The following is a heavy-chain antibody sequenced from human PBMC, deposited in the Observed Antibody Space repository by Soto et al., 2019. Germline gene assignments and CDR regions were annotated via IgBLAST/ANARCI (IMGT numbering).Heavy chain of an antibody. CDR3: AREEVPPAAIAFGFET. CDR1: GFTFSSYS. Sequence: PGGSLRLSCAASGFTFSSYSMNWVRQAPGKGLEWVSYITPSSGTTYADSVKGRFTISRDNAKNSLYLQMNSLRDEDTAVYYCAREEVPPAAIAFGFETWGQGTLVTVSS. D-gene: IGHD2-2*02. CDR2: ITPSSGT. V-gene: IGHV3-48*02. J-gene: IGHJ5*02.